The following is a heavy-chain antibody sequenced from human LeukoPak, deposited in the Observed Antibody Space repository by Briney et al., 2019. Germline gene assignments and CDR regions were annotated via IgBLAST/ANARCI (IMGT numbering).Heavy chain of an antibody. CDR1: GGSISSSSYY. V-gene: IGHV4-39*01. D-gene: IGHD3-3*01. CDR2: IYYSGST. Sequence: PSETLSLTCTVSGGSISSSSYYWGWIRQPPGKGLEWIGSIYYSGSTYYNPSLKSRVTISVDTSKNQFSLKLSSVTAADTAVYYCASPPARITIFGVVTPEHYYYYMDVWGIGTTVTVSS. CDR3: ASPPARITIFGVVTPEHYYYYMDV. J-gene: IGHJ6*03.